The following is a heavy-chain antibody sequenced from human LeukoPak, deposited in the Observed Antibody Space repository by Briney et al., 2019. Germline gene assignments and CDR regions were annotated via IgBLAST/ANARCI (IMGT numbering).Heavy chain of an antibody. CDR3: ARTQPYYCDSSGYHGAFDI. Sequence: SETLSLTCTVSGGSISSYYWSWIRQPPGKGLEWIGYIYYSGSTNYNPSLKSRVTISVDTSKNQFSLKLSSVTAADTAVYYCARTQPYYCDSSGYHGAFDIWGQGTMVAVSS. V-gene: IGHV4-59*08. CDR1: GGSISSYY. D-gene: IGHD3-22*01. J-gene: IGHJ3*02. CDR2: IYYSGST.